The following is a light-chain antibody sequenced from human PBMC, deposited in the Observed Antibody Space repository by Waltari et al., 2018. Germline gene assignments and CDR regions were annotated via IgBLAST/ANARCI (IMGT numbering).Light chain of an antibody. J-gene: IGLJ3*02. V-gene: IGLV2-11*01. CDR3: CSYAGIWV. CDR1: GSDVGDFNS. CDR2: DVF. Sequence: QSALTQPRSVSGSPGQSVTISCAGAGSDVGDFNSVSWYQQHPGQAPKLIIFDVFKRPSGVPDRSSGSKSGTSASLTVSGLQAEDEADYYCCSYAGIWVFGGGTKLTVL.